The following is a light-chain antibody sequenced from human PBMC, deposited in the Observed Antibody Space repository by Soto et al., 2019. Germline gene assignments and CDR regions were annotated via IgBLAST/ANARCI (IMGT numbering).Light chain of an antibody. V-gene: IGKV3-15*01. J-gene: IGKJ4*01. Sequence: EIVMTQSPGTLSVSPGERATLSCRASQSVSGNFAWYQQKPGQAPRLLIYGASTRATGIPARFSGSGSGTEFTLTTSSLQSEDFAVDYCQQYNKWPLTFGGGTKVEIK. CDR3: QQYNKWPLT. CDR2: GAS. CDR1: QSVSGN.